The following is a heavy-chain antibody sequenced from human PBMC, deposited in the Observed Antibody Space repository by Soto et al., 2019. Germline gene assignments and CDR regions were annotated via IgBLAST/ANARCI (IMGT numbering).Heavy chain of an antibody. CDR3: ARGGDTAMVTDYFDY. Sequence: QVQLQESGPGLVKPSQTLSLTCTVSGGSISSGGYYWSWIRQHPGKGLEWIGYIYYSGSTYYNPSLKSRVTISVDTSKNQFSLKLSSVTAADTAVYYCARGGDTAMVTDYFDYWGQGTLVTVSS. CDR2: IYYSGST. V-gene: IGHV4-31*03. J-gene: IGHJ4*02. D-gene: IGHD5-18*01. CDR1: GGSISSGGYY.